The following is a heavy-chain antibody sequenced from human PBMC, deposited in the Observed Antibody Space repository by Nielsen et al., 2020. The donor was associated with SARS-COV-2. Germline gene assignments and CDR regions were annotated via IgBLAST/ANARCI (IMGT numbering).Heavy chain of an antibody. Sequence: SETLSLTCTVSGGSISSSSYYWGWIRQPPGKGLEWIGSIYYSGSTYYNPSLKSRVTISVDTSQNQFSLKLSSVTAADTAVYYCAREGLFYPVITIFGVVTDDYFGYWGQGTLVTVSS. CDR2: IYYSGST. J-gene: IGHJ4*02. V-gene: IGHV4-39*07. CDR3: AREGLFYPVITIFGVVTDDYFGY. CDR1: GGSISSSSYY. D-gene: IGHD3-3*01.